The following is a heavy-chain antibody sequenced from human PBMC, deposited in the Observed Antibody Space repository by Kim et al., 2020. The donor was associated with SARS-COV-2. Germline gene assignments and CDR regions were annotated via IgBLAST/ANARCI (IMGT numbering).Heavy chain of an antibody. D-gene: IGHD3-3*01. CDR3: ARVPYYDFWSGYYTLLLDYYYYGMDV. V-gene: IGHV1-2*06. Sequence: ASVKVSCKASGYTFTGYYMHWVRQAPGQGLEWMGRINPNSGGTNYAQKFQGRVTMTRDTSISTAYMELSRLRSDDTAVYYCARVPYYDFWSGYYTLLLDYYYYGMDVWGQGTTVTVSS. CDR1: GYTFTGYY. CDR2: INPNSGGT. J-gene: IGHJ6*02.